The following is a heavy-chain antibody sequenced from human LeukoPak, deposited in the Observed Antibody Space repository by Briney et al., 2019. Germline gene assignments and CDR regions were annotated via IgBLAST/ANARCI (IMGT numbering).Heavy chain of an antibody. Sequence: PSETLSLTCTVSGGSISSYYWSWIRQPPGKGLEWIGYIYYSGSTNYNPSLKSRVTISVDTSKNQFSLKLSSVTAADTAVYYCAGVRGVSVFDYWGQGTLVTVSS. D-gene: IGHD3-10*01. J-gene: IGHJ4*02. CDR3: AGVRGVSVFDY. CDR1: GGSISSYY. V-gene: IGHV4-59*01. CDR2: IYYSGST.